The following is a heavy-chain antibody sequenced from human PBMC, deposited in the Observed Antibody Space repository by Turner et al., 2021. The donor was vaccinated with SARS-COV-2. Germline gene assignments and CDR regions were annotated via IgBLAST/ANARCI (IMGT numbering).Heavy chain of an antibody. Sequence: QVQLQESGPGLVKPSETLSPPCPVSGGSISSYYWSWIRQPAGKGLEWIGRIYTSGSTNYNPSLKSRVTMSVDTSKNQFSLKLSSVTAADTAVYYCARDRVQLGPVGMDVWGQGTTVTVSS. D-gene: IGHD6-6*01. J-gene: IGHJ6*02. CDR3: ARDRVQLGPVGMDV. V-gene: IGHV4-4*07. CDR2: IYTSGST. CDR1: GGSISSYY.